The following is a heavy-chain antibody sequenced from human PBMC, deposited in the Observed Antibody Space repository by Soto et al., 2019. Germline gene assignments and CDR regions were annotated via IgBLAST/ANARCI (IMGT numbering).Heavy chain of an antibody. J-gene: IGHJ5*02. CDR2: IYTSGST. CDR1: GGSIRRYY. D-gene: IGHD2-15*01. Sequence: PSEPLSLSFTVPGGSIRRYYWSWIRQPAGKLLEGIVRIYTSGSTDSNPSLESRVTMSVDTSKNQFSLKLSSVIAAETAVYYCARDRRISRYCSGGSCSNWFDPWGQGTLVTVSS. V-gene: IGHV4-4*07. CDR3: ARDRRISRYCSGGSCSNWFDP.